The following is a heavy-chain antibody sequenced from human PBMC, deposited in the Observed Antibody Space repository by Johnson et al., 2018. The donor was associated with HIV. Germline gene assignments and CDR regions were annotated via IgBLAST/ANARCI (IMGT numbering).Heavy chain of an antibody. J-gene: IGHJ3*02. CDR2: IWYDGSQK. V-gene: IGHV3-33*01. D-gene: IGHD1-14*01. Sequence: QVQLVESGGGVVQPGKSLRLSCAASGFTFSSYGMHWVRQAPGKGLEWVAVIWYDGSQKYYTDSVKGRFTISRDNSKNTLYLQMNSLRAEDTAVYYCPVDTEAFDIWGQGTMVTVSS. CDR1: GFTFSSYG. CDR3: PVDTEAFDI.